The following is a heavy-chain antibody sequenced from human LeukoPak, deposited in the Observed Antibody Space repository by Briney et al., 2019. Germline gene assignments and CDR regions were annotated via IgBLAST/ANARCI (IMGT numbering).Heavy chain of an antibody. CDR1: GFTFSTYG. CDR3: AKDRLTGYYIRLGFDY. Sequence: PGGSLRLSCAASGFTFSTYGMSWVRQAPGKGLEWVSAISGSGGSTYYADSVKGRFTISRDNSKNTLYLQMNSLRAEDTAVYYCAKDRLTGYYIRLGFDYWGQGTLVTVSS. D-gene: IGHD3-9*01. V-gene: IGHV3-23*01. J-gene: IGHJ4*02. CDR2: ISGSGGST.